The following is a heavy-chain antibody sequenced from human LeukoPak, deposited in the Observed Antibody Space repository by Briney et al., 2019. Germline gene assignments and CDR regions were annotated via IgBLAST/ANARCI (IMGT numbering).Heavy chain of an antibody. CDR3: ARGLSYGSVGGAFDI. J-gene: IGHJ3*02. CDR2: IKQDGSEK. V-gene: IGHV3-7*01. Sequence: PGGSLRLSCAASGFTFSSYWMSWVRQAPGKGLEWVANIKQDGSEKYYVDSVKGRFTISRDNAKNSLYLQMNSLRAEDTAVYYCARGLSYGSVGGAFDIWGQGTMVTVSS. CDR1: GFTFSSYW. D-gene: IGHD3-10*01.